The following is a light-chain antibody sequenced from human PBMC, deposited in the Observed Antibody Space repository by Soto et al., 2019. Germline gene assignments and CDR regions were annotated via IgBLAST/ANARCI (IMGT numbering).Light chain of an antibody. CDR3: QQSHSSPYT. Sequence: DIPMTQSPSSLSASVGDRVTITCRASRSINIYLNWYQQKPEKAPKLLIYAASNLQSGVPSRFSGDGVGTHFTLTISSLQPEDFATYHCQQSHSSPYTFGQGTRLEIK. CDR1: RSINIY. J-gene: IGKJ5*01. CDR2: AAS. V-gene: IGKV1-39*01.